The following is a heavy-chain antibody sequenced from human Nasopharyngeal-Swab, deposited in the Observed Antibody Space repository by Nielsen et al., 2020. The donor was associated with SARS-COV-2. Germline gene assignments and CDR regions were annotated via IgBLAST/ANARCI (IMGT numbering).Heavy chain of an antibody. D-gene: IGHD3-9*01. V-gene: IGHV6-1*01. J-gene: IGHJ4*02. CDR1: GDSVSTNNAA. CDR3: ARGLTAFGSARTFDY. CDR2: TYYRSKWYD. Sequence: SETLSLTCVISGDSVSTNNAAWNWIRQSPSRGLEWLGRTYYRSKWYDDYAVSVKSRISINPDTSKNQFSLQLNSVTPEDTAVYYCARGLTAFGSARTFDYWGQGTLVTVSS.